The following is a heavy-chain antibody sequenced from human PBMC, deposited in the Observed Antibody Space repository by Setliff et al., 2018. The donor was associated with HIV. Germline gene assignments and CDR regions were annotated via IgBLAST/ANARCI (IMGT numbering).Heavy chain of an antibody. CDR2: VDPEDGET. J-gene: IGHJ4*02. D-gene: IGHD1-26*01. CDR1: GYTFTNYF. V-gene: IGHV1-69-2*01. CDR3: ATVRIVGATEFDY. Sequence: ASVKVSCKASGYTFTNYFMHWVRQAPGEGLEWAGRVDPEDGETRYAMKFQGSVTISADTSTDTTYLSLTSLRSQDTAVYYCATVRIVGATEFDYWGQGTVVTV.